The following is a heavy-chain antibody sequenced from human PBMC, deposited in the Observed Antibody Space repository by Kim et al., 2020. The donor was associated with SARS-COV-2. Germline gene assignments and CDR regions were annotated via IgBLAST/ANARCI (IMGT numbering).Heavy chain of an antibody. V-gene: IGHV1-18*04. D-gene: IGHD6-13*01. CDR2: ISAYNGNT. Sequence: ASVKVSCKASGYTFTSYGISWVRQAPGQGLEWMGWISAYNGNTNYAQKLQGRVTMTTVTSTSTAYMELRSLRSDDTAVYYCARDGSSSWYPDYYYYGMDVWGQGTTVTVSS. CDR1: GYTFTSYG. J-gene: IGHJ6*02. CDR3: ARDGSSSWYPDYYYYGMDV.